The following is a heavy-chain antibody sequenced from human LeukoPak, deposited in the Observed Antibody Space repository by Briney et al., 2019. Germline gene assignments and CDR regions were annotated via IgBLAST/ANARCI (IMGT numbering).Heavy chain of an antibody. CDR2: ISPDDSEI. J-gene: IGHJ4*02. CDR3: ARHEGSGSYYSY. D-gene: IGHD1-26*01. V-gene: IGHV5-51*01. Sequence: GESLKISFKGSGXSFTNWMGWVRQMPGRGLEWMGIISPDDSEIRYSPSFRGQVTISADKSTCTAYLQWSRLKASDTAIYYCARHEGSGSYYSYWGQGTLVTVSS. CDR1: GXSFTNW.